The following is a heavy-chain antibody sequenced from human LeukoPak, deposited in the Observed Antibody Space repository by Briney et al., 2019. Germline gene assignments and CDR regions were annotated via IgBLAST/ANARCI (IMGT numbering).Heavy chain of an antibody. CDR1: GGSISSYY. CDR3: AKSNGYGLVDI. CDR2: IHTSGST. Sequence: PSETLSLTCTVSGGSISSYYWSWIRQPAGKGLEWIGRIHTSGSTNYNPSLKSRVTIDTSRNQFSLKLNSVTAADTAVYYCAKSNGYGLVDIWGQGTMVTVSS. D-gene: IGHD3-10*01. V-gene: IGHV4-4*07. J-gene: IGHJ3*02.